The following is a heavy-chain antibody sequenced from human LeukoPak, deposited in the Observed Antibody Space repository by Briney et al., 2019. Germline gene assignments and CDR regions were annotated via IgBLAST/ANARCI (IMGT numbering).Heavy chain of an antibody. V-gene: IGHV1-18*01. CDR3: AREGRYYYDSSGYYPMSY. CDR1: GYTFTSYG. D-gene: IGHD3-22*01. Sequence: ASVKVSCKASGYTFTSYGISWVRQAPGQGLEWMGWISAYNGNTNYARKLQGRVTMTTDTSTSTAYMELRSLRSDDTAVYYCAREGRYYYDSSGYYPMSYWGQGTLVTVSS. CDR2: ISAYNGNT. J-gene: IGHJ4*02.